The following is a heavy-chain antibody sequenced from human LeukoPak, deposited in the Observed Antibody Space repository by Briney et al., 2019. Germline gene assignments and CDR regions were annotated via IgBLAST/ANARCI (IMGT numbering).Heavy chain of an antibody. CDR1: GFTFYDYG. D-gene: IGHD3-10*01. CDR2: IVRNGGVT. Sequence: GGSLRLSCVASGFTFYDYGMSWVRQVPGKGLEWVSGIVRNGGVTGYADSVKGRFTISRDNAENSLYLQMNSLRADDTALYYCVRGFRGGPFDYWGQGTLVTVSS. CDR3: VRGFRGGPFDY. J-gene: IGHJ4*02. V-gene: IGHV3-20*04.